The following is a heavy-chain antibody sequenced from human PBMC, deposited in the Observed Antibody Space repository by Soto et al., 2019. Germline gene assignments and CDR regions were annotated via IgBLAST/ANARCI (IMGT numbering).Heavy chain of an antibody. J-gene: IGHJ2*01. CDR1: GFTFSSYW. Sequence: GGSLRLSCAASGFTFSSYWMHWVRQAPGKGLVWVSRINSDGSSTSYADSVKGRFTISRDNAKNTLYLQMNSLRAEDAGVYYCARGPATGVWRYFDLWGRGTLVTVSS. V-gene: IGHV3-74*01. D-gene: IGHD2-21*01. CDR2: INSDGSST. CDR3: ARGPATGVWRYFDL.